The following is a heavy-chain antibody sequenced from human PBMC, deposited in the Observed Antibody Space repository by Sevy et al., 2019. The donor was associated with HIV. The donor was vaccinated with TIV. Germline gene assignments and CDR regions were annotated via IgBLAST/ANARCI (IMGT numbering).Heavy chain of an antibody. Sequence: GGSLRLSCAASGFSITSYWMDWVRQGPGKGLEWVANIKSDGNEKYYVNSVKGRFTISRGNAMNAVFLQMDSLTVEDTGVYYCARDRDADYGGNPLDSWGQGTLVTVSS. CDR2: IKSDGNEK. D-gene: IGHD4-17*01. CDR3: ARDRDADYGGNPLDS. CDR1: GFSITSYW. J-gene: IGHJ4*02. V-gene: IGHV3-7*01.